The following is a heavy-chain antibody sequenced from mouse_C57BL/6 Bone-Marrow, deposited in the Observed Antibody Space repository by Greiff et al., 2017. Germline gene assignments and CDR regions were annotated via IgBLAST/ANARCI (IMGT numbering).Heavy chain of an antibody. J-gene: IGHJ4*01. CDR3: TSSYYDGSQTPYAMDY. CDR2: IDPETGGT. CDR1: GYTFTDYE. V-gene: IGHV1-15*01. D-gene: IGHD1-1*01. Sequence: VQLQQSGAELVRPGASVTLSCKASGYTFTDYEMHWVKQTPVHGLEWIGAIDPETGGTAYNQKFKGKAILTADKSSSTAYMELRSLTSEDPAVYYCTSSYYDGSQTPYAMDYWGQGTSVTVSS.